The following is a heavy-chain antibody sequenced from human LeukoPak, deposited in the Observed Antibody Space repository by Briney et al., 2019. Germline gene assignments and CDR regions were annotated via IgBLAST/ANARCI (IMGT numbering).Heavy chain of an antibody. J-gene: IGHJ4*02. CDR2: IYSGGST. Sequence: GGSLRLSCAASGFTVNSNYMSWVRQAPGKGLEWVSVIYSGGSTYYADSVKGRFTISRDNSKNTLYLQMNSLRAEDTAVYYCARERPSYYYGSSGYYDSHYFDYWGQGTLVTVSS. CDR3: ARERPSYYYGSSGYYDSHYFDY. CDR1: GFTVNSNY. V-gene: IGHV3-53*01. D-gene: IGHD3-22*01.